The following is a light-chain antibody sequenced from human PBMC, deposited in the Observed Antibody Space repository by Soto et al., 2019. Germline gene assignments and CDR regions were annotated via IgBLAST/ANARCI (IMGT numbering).Light chain of an antibody. CDR1: QTINTW. V-gene: IGKV1-5*01. J-gene: IGKJ1*01. Sequence: DIPMTQSPSTLSASIGDRVTITCRASQTINTWLAWYQQRPGKAPKLLVYDASSLESGVPSRFRGSGSGTEFTLTISSLQPDDFATYFCQQYNSYSWTFGQGTKVEI. CDR2: DAS. CDR3: QQYNSYSWT.